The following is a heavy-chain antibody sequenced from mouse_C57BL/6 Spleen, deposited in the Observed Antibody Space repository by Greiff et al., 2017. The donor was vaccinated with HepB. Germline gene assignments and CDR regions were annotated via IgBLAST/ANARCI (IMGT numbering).Heavy chain of an antibody. D-gene: IGHD1-1*01. Sequence: EVMLVESGGGLVKPGGSLKLSCAASGFTFSSYAMSWVRQTPEKRLEWVATISDGGSYTYYPDNVKGRFTISRDNAKNNLYLQMSQLKSEDTAMYYCAREGTVVARYFDYWGQGTTLTVSS. J-gene: IGHJ2*01. CDR3: AREGTVVARYFDY. V-gene: IGHV5-4*03. CDR1: GFTFSSYA. CDR2: ISDGGSYT.